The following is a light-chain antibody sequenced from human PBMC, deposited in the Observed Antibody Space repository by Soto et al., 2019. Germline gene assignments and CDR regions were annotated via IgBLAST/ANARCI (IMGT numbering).Light chain of an antibody. CDR2: DTS. Sequence: EIVVTQSPATLSVSPGERVTLSCRASQSVSSSLAWYQQRPGQAPRLLIYDTSTRAAGIAARFSGSGSGTEFTLTISSLQSEDSAVYYSQQYVHWPPGAFGQGTTVEI. CDR1: QSVSSS. J-gene: IGKJ1*01. CDR3: QQYVHWPPGA. V-gene: IGKV3-15*01.